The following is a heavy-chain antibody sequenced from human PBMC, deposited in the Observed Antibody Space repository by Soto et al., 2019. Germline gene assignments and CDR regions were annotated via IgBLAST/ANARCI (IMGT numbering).Heavy chain of an antibody. Sequence: QVQLVQSGAEVKKPGASVKVSCKASGYTFTSYDINWVRQATGQGLEWMGWMNPNSGNTGYAQKFQGRVTMTRNTSISTDYMELSRLRSEDTAVYYCARRGYSSSWYYYYYYGIDVWGQGTTVTVSS. J-gene: IGHJ6*02. D-gene: IGHD6-13*01. CDR1: GYTFTSYD. CDR3: ARRGYSSSWYYYYYYGIDV. CDR2: MNPNSGNT. V-gene: IGHV1-8*01.